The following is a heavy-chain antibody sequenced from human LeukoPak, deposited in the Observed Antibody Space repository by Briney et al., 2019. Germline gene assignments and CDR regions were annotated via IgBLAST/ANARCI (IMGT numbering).Heavy chain of an antibody. CDR2: INPHSGGT. CDR3: ARDVGEYCSSTNCYASHY. CDR1: GYTFTSYY. V-gene: IGHV1-2*02. Sequence: ASVKVSCKASGYTFTSYYMHWVRQAPGQGLEWMGWINPHSGGTNYAQKFQGGVTMTRDTSITTAYMELSSLRSDDTAVYYCARDVGEYCSSTNCYASHYWGQGTLVTVSS. J-gene: IGHJ4*02. D-gene: IGHD2-2*01.